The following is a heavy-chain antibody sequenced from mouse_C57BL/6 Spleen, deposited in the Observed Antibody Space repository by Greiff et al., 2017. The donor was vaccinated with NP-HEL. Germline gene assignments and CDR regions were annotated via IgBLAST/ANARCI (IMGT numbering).Heavy chain of an antibody. CDR1: GYSITSGYY. V-gene: IGHV3-6*01. J-gene: IGHJ3*01. Sequence: EVQLQESGPGLVKPSQSLSLTCSVTGYSITSGYYWNWIRQFPGNKLEWMGYISYDGSNNYNPSLKNRISITRDTSKNQFFLKLNSVTTEDTATYYCARRGDYDAAWFAYWGQGTLVTVSA. D-gene: IGHD2-4*01. CDR2: ISYDGSN. CDR3: ARRGDYDAAWFAY.